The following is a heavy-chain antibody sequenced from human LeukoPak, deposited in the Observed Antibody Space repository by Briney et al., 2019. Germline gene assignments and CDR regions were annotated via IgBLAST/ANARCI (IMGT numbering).Heavy chain of an antibody. J-gene: IGHJ4*02. V-gene: IGHV3-30*18. CDR2: ISYDGGST. CDR3: AKRTRGYSYGTLDY. Sequence: AGGSLRLSCAASGFTFSSYWMSWVRQAPGKGLEWVAIISYDGGSTSYADSVKGRFTISRDNSKNTLYLQMSSLRTEDTAVYYCAKRTRGYSYGTLDYWGQGTLVTVSS. CDR1: GFTFSSYW. D-gene: IGHD5-18*01.